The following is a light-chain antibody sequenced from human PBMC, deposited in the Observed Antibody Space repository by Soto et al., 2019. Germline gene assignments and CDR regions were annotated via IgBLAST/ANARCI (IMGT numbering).Light chain of an antibody. J-gene: IGKJ3*01. Sequence: EIVLTQSPGTLSLSPGERATLSCRASQSVSSSYLAWYQQKPGQAPRLLIYGASSRATGIPDRFSGSGSGTDFTLTISRLEPEDFAVDDCQQYGSSRTFGPGTKVDIK. CDR1: QSVSSSY. CDR3: QQYGSSRT. CDR2: GAS. V-gene: IGKV3-20*01.